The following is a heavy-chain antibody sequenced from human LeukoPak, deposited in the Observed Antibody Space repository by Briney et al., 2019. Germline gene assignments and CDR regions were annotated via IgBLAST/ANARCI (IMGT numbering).Heavy chain of an antibody. CDR1: GGSVSNYY. CDR2: IYYTET. CDR3: ARDPHYYDSSGYSHAFDI. Sequence: SETLSLTCTVSGGSVSNYYWSWIRQSPGKGLEWIGYIYYTETSYNPSLKSRVTISADTSKNQFSLKLYSVTAADTVVYYCARDPHYYDSSGYSHAFDIWGQGTMVTVSS. V-gene: IGHV4-59*02. J-gene: IGHJ3*02. D-gene: IGHD3-22*01.